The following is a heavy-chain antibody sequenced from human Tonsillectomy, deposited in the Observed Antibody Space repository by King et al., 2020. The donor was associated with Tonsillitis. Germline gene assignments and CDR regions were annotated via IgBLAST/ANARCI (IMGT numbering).Heavy chain of an antibody. J-gene: IGHJ6*02. D-gene: IGHD3-22*01. V-gene: IGHV1-69*01. CDR3: SRHSYDSSGYSGEYYYYGMDV. CDR1: GGTFSSYA. Sequence: QLVQSGAEVKKPGSSVKVSCKASGGTFSSYAISWVRQAPGQGLEWMGGIIPIFGTANYAQKFQGRVTITADESTSTAYTELSSLRSEDTAVYYCSRHSYDSSGYSGEYYYYGMDVWGQGTTVTVSS. CDR2: IIPIFGTA.